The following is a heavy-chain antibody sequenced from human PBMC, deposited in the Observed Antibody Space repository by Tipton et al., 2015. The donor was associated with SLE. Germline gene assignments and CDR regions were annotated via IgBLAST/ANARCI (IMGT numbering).Heavy chain of an antibody. CDR3: AKDQGIVVVPAAIDY. V-gene: IGHV3-30*02. J-gene: IGHJ4*02. D-gene: IGHD2-2*01. Sequence: SLRLSCAASGFTFSSYGMHWVRQAPGKGLEWVAFIRYDGSNKYYADSVKGRFTISRDNSKNTLYLQMNSLRAEDTAVYYCAKDQGIVVVPAAIDYWGQGTLVTVSS. CDR1: GFTFSSYG. CDR2: IRYDGSNK.